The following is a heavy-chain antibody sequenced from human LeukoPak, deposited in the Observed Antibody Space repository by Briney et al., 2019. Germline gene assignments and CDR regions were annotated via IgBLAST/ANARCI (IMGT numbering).Heavy chain of an antibody. CDR2: IYHSGST. CDR3: ARDQGTSPPSSYYYYYMDV. D-gene: IGHD2-2*01. V-gene: IGHV4-38-2*02. J-gene: IGHJ6*03. Sequence: PSETLSLTCTVSGYSISSGYYWGWIRQPPGKGLEWIGSIYHSGSTNYNPSLKSRVTISVDRSKNQFSLNLSSVTAADTAVYYCARDQGTSPPSSYYYYYMDVWGKGTSVTVSS. CDR1: GYSISSGYY.